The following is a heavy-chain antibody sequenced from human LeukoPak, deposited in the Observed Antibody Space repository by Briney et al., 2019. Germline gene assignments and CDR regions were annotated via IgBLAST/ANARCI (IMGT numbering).Heavy chain of an antibody. J-gene: IGHJ6*03. CDR2: ISSSSSYI. CDR1: GFTFSSYS. V-gene: IGHV3-21*01. D-gene: IGHD2-2*02. Sequence: GGSLRLSCAASGFTFSSYSMNWVRQAPGKGLEWVSSISSSSSYIYYADSVKGRFTISRDNAKNSLYLQMNSLRAEDTAVYYCARVVPAAIVEYYYYYMDVWGQGVLVTVSS. CDR3: ARVVPAAIVEYYYYYMDV.